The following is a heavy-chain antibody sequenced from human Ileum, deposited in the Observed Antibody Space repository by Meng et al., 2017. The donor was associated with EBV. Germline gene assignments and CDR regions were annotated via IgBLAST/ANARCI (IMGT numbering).Heavy chain of an antibody. Sequence: VQLQATGPGLVRPSETLSLTCTVSGGSVSISSYYWSWIRQPPGKGLEWIGYIYYRGTTNYNPSLESRVTISVDTSKNQFSLKLRSVAASDTAVYYCARGWDTAMDSGWGQGTLVTVAS. CDR3: ARGWDTAMDSG. D-gene: IGHD5-18*01. V-gene: IGHV4-61*01. CDR2: IYYRGTT. CDR1: GGSVSISSYY. J-gene: IGHJ4*02.